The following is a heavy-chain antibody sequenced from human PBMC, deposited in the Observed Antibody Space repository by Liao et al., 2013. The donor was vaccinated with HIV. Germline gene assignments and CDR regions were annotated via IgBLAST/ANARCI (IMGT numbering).Heavy chain of an antibody. D-gene: IGHD6-19*01. V-gene: IGHV4-34*01. J-gene: IGHJ4*02. CDR3: ARDGQWLVQDY. Sequence: QVQLQQWGAGLLKPSETLSLTCAVYGGSFSGYYWSWIRQPPGKGLEWIGEINHSGSTNYNPSLKSRVTIAVDTSKKQFSLNLTSVTAADTAVYYCARDGQWLVQDYWGQGTQVIVS. CDR2: INHSGST. CDR1: GGSFSGYY.